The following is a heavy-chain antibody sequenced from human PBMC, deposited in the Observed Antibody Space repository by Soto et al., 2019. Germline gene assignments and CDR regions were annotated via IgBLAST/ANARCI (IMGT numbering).Heavy chain of an antibody. V-gene: IGHV4-59*01. D-gene: IGHD6-25*01. CDR2: VYFSGNT. CDR3: GSVRPSGYVLS. J-gene: IGHJ5*02. Sequence: PSETLSLTCTVSGGSLSSYYWTWIRQSPGKGLEWIGYVYFSGNTNYNPSLKSRVSISIDTSKNQFALRLASVTAADTAFYYCGSVRPSGYVLSWGQGTPVTVSS. CDR1: GGSLSSYY.